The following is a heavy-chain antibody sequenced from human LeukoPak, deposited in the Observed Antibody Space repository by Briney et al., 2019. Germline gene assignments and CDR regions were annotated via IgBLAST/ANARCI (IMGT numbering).Heavy chain of an antibody. D-gene: IGHD5-12*01. CDR3: ARTTIEEGFDY. V-gene: IGHV4-30-4*08. CDR2: IYYSGSP. CDR1: GGSIISGDYY. J-gene: IGHJ4*02. Sequence: QVQLQESGPGLVKPSQTLSLPCTVSGGSIISGDYYWSAIRQPPGMGLEWIGYIYYSGSPYYNPSLKSRVTISVDTSKNQFSLKLSSVTAADTAVYYCARTTIEEGFDYWGQGTLVTVSS.